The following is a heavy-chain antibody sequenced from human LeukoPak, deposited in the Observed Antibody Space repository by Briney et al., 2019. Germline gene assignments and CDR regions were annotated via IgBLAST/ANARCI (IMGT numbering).Heavy chain of an antibody. CDR3: ARVSGIAARGYFDY. CDR1: GFTFSSYW. J-gene: IGHJ4*02. D-gene: IGHD6-6*01. Sequence: GGSLRLSCAVSGFTFSSYWMHWVRQAPGRGLVWVSRVNSDGYSTNYADSVKGRFTISRDNAKNSLYLQMNSLRAEDTAVYYCARVSGIAARGYFDYWGQGTLVTVSS. CDR2: VNSDGYST. V-gene: IGHV3-74*01.